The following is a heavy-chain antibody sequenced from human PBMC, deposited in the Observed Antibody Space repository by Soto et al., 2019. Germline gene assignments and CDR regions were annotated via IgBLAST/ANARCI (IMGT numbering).Heavy chain of an antibody. Sequence: WWSLRLCCSASVFAFSSYTMSWGRQTPGKGLEWVSSISASGGSTYYGDSLKGRFTISRDNSKNTLNLHIKSLGVEDSAVYYCAKDRGGFARGWEYYDFWGQGTQVTVSS. J-gene: IGHJ4*02. CDR3: AKDRGGFARGWEYYDF. CDR2: ISASGGST. CDR1: VFAFSSYT. V-gene: IGHV3-23*01. D-gene: IGHD6-19*01.